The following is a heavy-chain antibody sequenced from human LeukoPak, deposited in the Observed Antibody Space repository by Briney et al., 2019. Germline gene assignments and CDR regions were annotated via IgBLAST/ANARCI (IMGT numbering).Heavy chain of an antibody. Sequence: GGSLRLSCAASGFTFSSYSMNWVRQAPGEGLEWVSYISGSSNTIYYADSAKGRFTISRDTAKNSLYLQMNSLRDEDSAVYYCARGYCSSNSCAFDYWGQGTLVTVSS. D-gene: IGHD2-2*01. CDR3: ARGYCSSNSCAFDY. CDR2: ISGSSNTI. V-gene: IGHV3-48*02. CDR1: GFTFSSYS. J-gene: IGHJ4*02.